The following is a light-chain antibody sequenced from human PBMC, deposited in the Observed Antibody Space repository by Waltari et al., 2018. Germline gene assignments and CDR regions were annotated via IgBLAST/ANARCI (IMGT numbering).Light chain of an antibody. CDR2: GAS. CDR3: QQYNDWPRT. CDR1: QSVSRS. V-gene: IGKV3-15*01. Sequence: EIVITQPPATLSVPPGERANLSCRARQSVSRSLAWYHQKPGQAPRLLIYGASTRATGIPARFSGSGSGTEFALTITSLQSEDFAVYYCQQYNDWPRTFGQGTKVEIK. J-gene: IGKJ1*01.